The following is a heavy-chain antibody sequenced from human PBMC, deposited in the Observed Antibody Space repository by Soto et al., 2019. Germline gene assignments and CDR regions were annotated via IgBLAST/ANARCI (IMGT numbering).Heavy chain of an antibody. CDR3: TRDALSSGWYSAPYYFDY. CDR1: GFTFGDYA. Sequence: GGSLRLSCTASGFTFGDYAMSWFRQAPGKGLEWVGFIRSKAYGGTTEYAASVKGRFTISRDDSKSIAYLQMNSLKTEDTAVYYCTRDALSSGWYSAPYYFDYWGQGTLVTVSS. D-gene: IGHD6-19*01. V-gene: IGHV3-49*03. CDR2: IRSKAYGGTT. J-gene: IGHJ4*02.